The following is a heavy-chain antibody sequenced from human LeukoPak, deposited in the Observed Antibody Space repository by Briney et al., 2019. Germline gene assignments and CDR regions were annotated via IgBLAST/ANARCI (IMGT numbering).Heavy chain of an antibody. V-gene: IGHV3-23*01. CDR3: AKSADYGDYDTKFDY. Sequence: GGSLRLSCAASGFTFSSYGMSWVRQAPGKGLEWVSAISGSGGSTYYADSVKGRFTVSRDNSKNTLYMQMNSLRAEDTAVYYCAKSADYGDYDTKFDYWGQGTLVTVSS. D-gene: IGHD4-17*01. CDR1: GFTFSSYG. CDR2: ISGSGGST. J-gene: IGHJ4*02.